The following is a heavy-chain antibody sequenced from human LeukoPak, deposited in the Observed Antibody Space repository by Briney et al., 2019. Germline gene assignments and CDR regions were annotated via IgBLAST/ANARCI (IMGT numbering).Heavy chain of an antibody. CDR3: ARPPYYYDSSGYYYY. D-gene: IGHD3-22*01. CDR1: GYSFSGHY. CDR2: INPNSAAS. V-gene: IGHV1-2*06. Sequence: GASVKVSCKASGYSFSGHYIHWVRQAPGQGLEWMGQINPNSAASHYAQKFQDRVTMTSDTSINMAYMELRSLRSDDTAVYYCARPPYYYDSSGYYYYWGQGTLVTVSS. J-gene: IGHJ4*02.